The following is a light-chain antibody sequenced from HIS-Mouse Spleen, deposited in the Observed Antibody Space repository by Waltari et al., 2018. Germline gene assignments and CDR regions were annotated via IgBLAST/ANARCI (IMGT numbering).Light chain of an antibody. CDR2: GAS. J-gene: IGKJ1*01. CDR1: QSVSSSY. CDR3: QQYGSSPPWT. V-gene: IGKV3-20*01. Sequence: DIVLTQSPGTLSLSPGERATLHCRASQSVSSSYLAWYQQKPGQAPRLLIYGASSRATGIPDRFSGSGSGTDFPLTISRLEPEDFAVYYCQQYGSSPPWTFGQGTKVEIK.